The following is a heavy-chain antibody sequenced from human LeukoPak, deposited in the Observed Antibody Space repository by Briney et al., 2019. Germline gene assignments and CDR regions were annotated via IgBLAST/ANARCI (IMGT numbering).Heavy chain of an antibody. CDR2: ISWDGGST. J-gene: IGHJ6*03. D-gene: IGHD6-6*01. Sequence: PGRSLRLSCAASGFTFDDYAMHWVRQAPGKGLEWVSLISWDGGSTYYADSVKGRFTISRDNSKNSLYLQMNSLRAEDTALYYCAKDIAARWGYYYYYMDVWGKGTTVTVSS. V-gene: IGHV3-43D*03. CDR3: AKDIAARWGYYYYYMDV. CDR1: GFTFDDYA.